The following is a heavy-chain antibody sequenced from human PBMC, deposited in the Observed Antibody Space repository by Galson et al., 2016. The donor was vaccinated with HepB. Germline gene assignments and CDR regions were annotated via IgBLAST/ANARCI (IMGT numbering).Heavy chain of an antibody. V-gene: IGHV5-51*01. CDR2: IYPGDSDT. D-gene: IGHD5-18*01. Sequence: QSGAEVKKPGESLKISCKGSGYTFINYWVGWVRQMPGKGLEWMGVIYPGDSDTRYSPSFQGQVTISADKSISTAYLQWSSLKASDTAMYYCARHWPFSYGLLYLGQGVLVTVSS. CDR1: GYTFINYW. J-gene: IGHJ4*02. CDR3: ARHWPFSYGLLY.